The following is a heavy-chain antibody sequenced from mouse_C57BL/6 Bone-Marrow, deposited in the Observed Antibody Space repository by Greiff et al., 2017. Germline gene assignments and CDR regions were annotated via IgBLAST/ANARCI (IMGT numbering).Heavy chain of an antibody. J-gene: IGHJ2*01. CDR2: IDPSDSVT. D-gene: IGHD3-2*02. CDR1: GYTFTSYW. CDR3: ARLGGWDFDD. Sequence: QVQLQQPGAELVRPGSSVKLSCKASGYTFTSYWMHWVKQRPIQGLDWIGNIDPSDSVTHYNQQFKDKATLTVDKSSSTAYMLLSSLTSEDSAVFYSARLGGWDFDDWGQGTTVTVSS. V-gene: IGHV1-52*01.